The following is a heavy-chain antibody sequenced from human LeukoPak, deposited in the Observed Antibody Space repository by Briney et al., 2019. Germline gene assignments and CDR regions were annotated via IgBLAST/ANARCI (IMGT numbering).Heavy chain of an antibody. CDR3: ARQYGSGGSCHFDY. D-gene: IGHD2-15*01. V-gene: IGHV1-46*01. CDR1: GYTFTNYY. Sequence: ASVKVSCKASGYTFTNYYMDWVRQAPGKGLEWMGIINPSGGSASYAQKFQGRVTMTRDTSTSTVYMELSSLRSEDTAVYYCARQYGSGGSCHFDYWGQGSLVTVSS. CDR2: INPSGGSA. J-gene: IGHJ4*02.